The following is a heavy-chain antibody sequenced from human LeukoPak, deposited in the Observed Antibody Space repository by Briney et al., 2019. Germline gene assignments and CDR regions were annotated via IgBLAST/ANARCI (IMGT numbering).Heavy chain of an antibody. D-gene: IGHD2-21*02. J-gene: IGHJ6*02. Sequence: PGGSLRLSCAASGFTVSSNYMSWVRQAPGKGLEWVSVIYSGGSTYYADSVKGRFTISRDNSKNTLYLQMNSLRAEDTAVYYCARDPGCGGDCSYYYYGMDVWGQGTTVTVSS. V-gene: IGHV3-66*01. CDR1: GFTVSSNY. CDR3: ARDPGCGGDCSYYYYGMDV. CDR2: IYSGGST.